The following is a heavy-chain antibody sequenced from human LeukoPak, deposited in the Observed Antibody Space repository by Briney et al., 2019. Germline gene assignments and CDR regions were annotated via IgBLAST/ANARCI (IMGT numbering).Heavy chain of an antibody. CDR2: ISGSGGST. CDR3: AKERGYSFYGMDV. V-gene: IGHV3-23*01. Sequence: GGSLRLSCAASGFTFSSYSMNWVRQAPGKGLEWVSAISGSGGSTYYADSVKGRFTISRDNSKNTLYLQMNSLRAEDTAVYYCAKERGYSFYGMDVWGQGTTVTVSS. J-gene: IGHJ6*02. D-gene: IGHD5-18*01. CDR1: GFTFSSYS.